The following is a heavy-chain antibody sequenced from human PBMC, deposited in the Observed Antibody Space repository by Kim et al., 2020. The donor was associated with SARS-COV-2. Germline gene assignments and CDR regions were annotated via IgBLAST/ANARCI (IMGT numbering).Heavy chain of an antibody. J-gene: IGHJ3*02. CDR3: ARAPMIVVKNAFDI. V-gene: IGHV3-21*01. CDR2: ISSSSSYI. CDR1: GFTFSSYS. Sequence: GGSLRLSCAASGFTFSSYSMNWVRQAPGKGLEWVSSISSSSSYIYYADSVKGRFTISRDNAKNSLYLQMNSLRAEDTAVYYCARAPMIVVKNAFDIWGQGTMVTVSS. D-gene: IGHD3-22*01.